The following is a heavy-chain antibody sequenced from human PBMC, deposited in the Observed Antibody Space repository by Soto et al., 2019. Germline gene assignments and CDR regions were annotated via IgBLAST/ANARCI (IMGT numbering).Heavy chain of an antibody. CDR2: IYHSGST. D-gene: IGHD3-22*01. CDR3: ARDTRYYDSSGYDQDAFDI. J-gene: IGHJ3*02. V-gene: IGHV4-4*02. Sequence: XTLSRPCAVSGGSLSSSNWWSWVLQPPVKWLELIGEIYHSGSTNYNPSLKSRVTISVDKSKNQFSMKLSSVTAADTAVYYCARDTRYYDSSGYDQDAFDIWGQGTMGTVSS. CDR1: GGSLSSSNW.